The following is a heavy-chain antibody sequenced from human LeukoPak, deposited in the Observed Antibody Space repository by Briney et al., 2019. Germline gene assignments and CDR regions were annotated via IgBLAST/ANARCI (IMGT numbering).Heavy chain of an antibody. CDR1: GGSISSYY. J-gene: IGHJ4*02. CDR2: IYYSGST. Sequence: SETLSLTCTVSGGSISSYYWSWIRQPPGKGLEWIGYIYYSGSTNYNPSLKSRVTMSVDTSKNQFSLKLSSVTAADTAVYYCAATRIVVVPAAIDYWGQGTLVTVSS. CDR3: AATRIVVVPAAIDY. D-gene: IGHD2-2*01. V-gene: IGHV4-59*12.